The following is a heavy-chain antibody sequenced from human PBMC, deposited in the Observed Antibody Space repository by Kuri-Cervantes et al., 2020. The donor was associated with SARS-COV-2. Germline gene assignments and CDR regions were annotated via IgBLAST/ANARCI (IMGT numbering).Heavy chain of an antibody. J-gene: IGHJ6*02. V-gene: IGHV3-30*18. Sequence: GESLKISCAASGFTFSSYSMNWVRQAPGKGLEWVAVISYDGSNKYYADSVKGRFTISRDNSKNTLYLQMNSLRAEDTAVCYCAKPHYSKAYYYYGMDVWGQGTTVTVSS. CDR3: AKPHYSKAYYYYGMDV. CDR1: GFTFSSYS. D-gene: IGHD4-11*01. CDR2: ISYDGSNK.